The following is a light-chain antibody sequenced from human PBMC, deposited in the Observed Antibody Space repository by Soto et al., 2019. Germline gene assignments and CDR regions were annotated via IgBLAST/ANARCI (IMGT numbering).Light chain of an antibody. CDR2: LNSDGSH. Sequence: QSVLTQSPSASASLGASVKLTCTLSSGHSSYAIAWHQQQPEKGPRYLMKLNSDGSHSRGDGIPDRFSGSSSGAERYLTISSLQYEDEADYYCQTWGNGFVVFGGGTKLTVL. J-gene: IGLJ2*01. CDR3: QTWGNGFVV. CDR1: SGHSSYA. V-gene: IGLV4-69*01.